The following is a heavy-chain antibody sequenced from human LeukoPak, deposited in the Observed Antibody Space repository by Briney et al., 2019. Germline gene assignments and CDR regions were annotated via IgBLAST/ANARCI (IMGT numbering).Heavy chain of an antibody. CDR2: ISGSGGST. CDR3: AKMPQQLATFDY. Sequence: GGSLRLSCAASGFTFSSYAMSWVRQAPGKGLEWVSAISGSGGSTYYADSVKGRFTISRDNSMNTLYLQMNSLGAEDTAVYYCAKMPQQLATFDYWGQGTLVTVSS. J-gene: IGHJ4*02. CDR1: GFTFSSYA. D-gene: IGHD6-13*01. V-gene: IGHV3-23*01.